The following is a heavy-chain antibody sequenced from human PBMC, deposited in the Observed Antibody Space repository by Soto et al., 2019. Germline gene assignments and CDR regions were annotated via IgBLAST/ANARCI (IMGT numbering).Heavy chain of an antibody. V-gene: IGHV4-39*01. Sequence: SETLSLTCTVSGGSISSSSYYWGWIRQPPGKGLEWIGSIYYSGSTYYNPSLKSRVTISVDTSKNQFSLKLSSVTAADTAVYYCASPEGVSRSGGDYYYYYGIDVWGQGTPVTVYS. J-gene: IGHJ6*02. CDR1: GGSISSSSYY. CDR3: ASPEGVSRSGGDYYYYYGIDV. CDR2: IYYSGST. D-gene: IGHD6-6*01.